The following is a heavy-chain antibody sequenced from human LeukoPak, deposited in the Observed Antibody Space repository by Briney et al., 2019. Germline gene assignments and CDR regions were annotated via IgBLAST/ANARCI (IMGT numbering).Heavy chain of an antibody. CDR3: AREAGIAITGTIWYFDL. CDR1: GGTFSTDA. V-gene: IGHV1-69*06. D-gene: IGHD1/OR15-1a*01. CDR2: IIPVFGTT. J-gene: IGHJ2*01. Sequence: ASVKVSRKASGGTFSTDALAWVRQVPGQGPEWMGRIIPVFGTTNYAETFQGRVTITADISTSTAYMQLSSLRSEDTAVYYCAREAGIAITGTIWYFDLWGRGTLVTVSS.